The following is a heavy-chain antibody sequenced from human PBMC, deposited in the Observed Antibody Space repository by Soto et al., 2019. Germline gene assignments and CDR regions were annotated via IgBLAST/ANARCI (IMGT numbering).Heavy chain of an antibody. CDR1: GGSVSSGSYY. V-gene: IGHV4-61*01. Sequence: QVQLQESGPGLVKPSETLSLTCTVSGGSVSSGSYYWSWIRQPPGKGLEWIGYIYYSGSTNYNPSLKSRVTISVDTSKNQFSLKLSSVTAADTAVYYCASAYYLNWFDPWGQGALLTVSS. CDR2: IYYSGST. J-gene: IGHJ5*02. D-gene: IGHD1-26*01. CDR3: ASAYYLNWFDP.